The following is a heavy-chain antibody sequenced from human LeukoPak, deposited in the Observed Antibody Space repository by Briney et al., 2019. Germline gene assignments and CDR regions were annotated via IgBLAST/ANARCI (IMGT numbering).Heavy chain of an antibody. CDR3: ARVDTMIVVGDAFDI. CDR2: IYYSGST. CDR1: GNSISSGDNY. V-gene: IGHV4-39*07. J-gene: IGHJ3*02. Sequence: SQTLSLTCTVSGNSISSGDNYWSWIRQPPGKGLEWIGSIYYSGSTYYNPSLKSRVTISVDTSKNQFSLKLSSVTAADTAVYYCARVDTMIVVGDAFDIWGQGTMVTVSS. D-gene: IGHD3-22*01.